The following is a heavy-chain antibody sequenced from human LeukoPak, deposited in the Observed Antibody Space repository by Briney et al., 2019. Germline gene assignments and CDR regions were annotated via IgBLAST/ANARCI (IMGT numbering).Heavy chain of an antibody. Sequence: SETLSLTCTVSGGSISTYYWSWIRQPPGKGLEWIGYIYYTGSTNYNPSLKSRVTMSVDTSKNQFSLKLSSVTAADTAVYYCARGRYYYGSGSYPFDYWGQGTLVTVSS. D-gene: IGHD3-10*01. CDR1: GGSISTYY. CDR2: IYYTGST. J-gene: IGHJ4*02. V-gene: IGHV4-59*12. CDR3: ARGRYYYGSGSYPFDY.